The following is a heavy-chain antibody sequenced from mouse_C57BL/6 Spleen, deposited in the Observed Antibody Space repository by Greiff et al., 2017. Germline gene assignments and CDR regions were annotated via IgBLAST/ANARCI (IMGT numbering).Heavy chain of an antibody. CDR3: ARSGITTAPAPEFAY. J-gene: IGHJ3*01. Sequence: QVQLQQSGPELVKPGASVKISCKASGYAFSSSWMNWVKQRPGKGLEWIGRIYPGDGDTNYNGKFKGKATLTADKSSSTAYMQLSSLTSEDSAVYFCARSGITTAPAPEFAYWGQGTLVTVSA. D-gene: IGHD1-2*01. CDR1: GYAFSSSW. V-gene: IGHV1-82*01. CDR2: IYPGDGDT.